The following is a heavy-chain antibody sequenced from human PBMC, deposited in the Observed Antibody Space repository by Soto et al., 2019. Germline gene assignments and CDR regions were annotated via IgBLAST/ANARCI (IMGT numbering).Heavy chain of an antibody. Sequence: HPGGSLRLSCAASGFTFSSYGMHWVRQAPGKGLEWVAVISYDGSDKYYADSVKGRFTISRDNSKNTLYLQMNSLRAEDTAVYYCAKDQAFPPDYYDSSGYYTPPYYYYGMDVWGQGTTATVSS. CDR3: AKDQAFPPDYYDSSGYYTPPYYYYGMDV. CDR2: ISYDGSDK. J-gene: IGHJ6*02. CDR1: GFTFSSYG. D-gene: IGHD3-22*01. V-gene: IGHV3-30*18.